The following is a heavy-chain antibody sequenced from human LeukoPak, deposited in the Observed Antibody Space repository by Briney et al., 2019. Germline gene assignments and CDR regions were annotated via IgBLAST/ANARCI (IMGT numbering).Heavy chain of an antibody. CDR3: ARHVRIAVAGTFDY. D-gene: IGHD6-19*01. CDR1: GVSISSSTYY. V-gene: IGHV4-39*01. J-gene: IGHJ4*02. CDR2: IYYSGST. Sequence: SETLSLTCTVSGVSISSSTYYWGWIRQPPGKGLEWIGSIYYSGSTYYNPSLKSRVTISVDTSKDQFSLKLSSLTAADTAVYYGARHVRIAVAGTFDYWGQGTLVTASS.